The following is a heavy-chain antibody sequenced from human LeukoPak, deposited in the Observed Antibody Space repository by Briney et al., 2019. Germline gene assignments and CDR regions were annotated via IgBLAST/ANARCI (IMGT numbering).Heavy chain of an antibody. V-gene: IGHV4-59*08. CDR1: GGSISSYY. Sequence: SETLSLTCTVSGGSISSYYWSWIRQPPGKGLEWIGYNYYSGSTNYNPSLKSRVTISVDTSKNQFSLKLSSVTAADTAVYYCARRTVATISFDYWGQGTLVTVSS. CDR2: NYYSGST. CDR3: ARRTVATISFDY. J-gene: IGHJ4*02. D-gene: IGHD5-12*01.